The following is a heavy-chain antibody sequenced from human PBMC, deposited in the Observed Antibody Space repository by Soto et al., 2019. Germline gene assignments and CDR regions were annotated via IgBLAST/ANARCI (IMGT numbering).Heavy chain of an antibody. D-gene: IGHD3-10*01. Sequence: SETLSLTCAVYGGSFSGYYWSWIRQPPGKGLEWIGEINHSGSTNYNPSLKSRVTISVDTSKNQFSLKLSSVTAADTAVYYCARGTYYYGSGRKEKAFDYWGQGTLVTVSS. J-gene: IGHJ4*02. CDR2: INHSGST. CDR3: ARGTYYYGSGRKEKAFDY. V-gene: IGHV4-34*01. CDR1: GGSFSGYY.